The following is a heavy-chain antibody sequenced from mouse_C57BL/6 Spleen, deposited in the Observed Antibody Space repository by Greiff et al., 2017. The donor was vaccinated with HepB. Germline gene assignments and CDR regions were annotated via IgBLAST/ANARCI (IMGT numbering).Heavy chain of an antibody. CDR2: IDPSDSYT. J-gene: IGHJ1*03. Sequence: QVQLQQPGAELVKPGASVKLSCKASGYTFTSYWMQWVKQRPGQGLEWIGEIDPSDSYTNYNQKFKGKATLTVDTSSSTAYMQLSSLTSEDSAVYYCARKELRQWYFDVWGTGTTVTVSS. D-gene: IGHD3-2*02. V-gene: IGHV1-50*01. CDR1: GYTFTSYW. CDR3: ARKELRQWYFDV.